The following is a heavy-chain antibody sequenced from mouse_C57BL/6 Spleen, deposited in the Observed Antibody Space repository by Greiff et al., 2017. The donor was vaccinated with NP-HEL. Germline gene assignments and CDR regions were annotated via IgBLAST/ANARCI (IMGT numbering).Heavy chain of an antibody. J-gene: IGHJ1*03. CDR2: INPSNGGT. CDR3: ARSGHYYGSSYSYWYFEV. D-gene: IGHD1-1*01. CDR1: GYTFTSYW. V-gene: IGHV1-53*01. Sequence: VQLQQPGTELVKPGASVKLSCKASGYTFTSYWMHWVKQRPEQGLEWIGNINPSNGGTNYNEKFKGKATLTVDKSSSTAYMQLSSLTSEDSAVYYCARSGHYYGSSYSYWYFEVWGTGTTVTVSS.